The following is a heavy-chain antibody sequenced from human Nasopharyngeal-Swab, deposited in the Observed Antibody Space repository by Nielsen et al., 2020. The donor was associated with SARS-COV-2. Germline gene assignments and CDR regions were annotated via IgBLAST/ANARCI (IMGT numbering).Heavy chain of an antibody. D-gene: IGHD3-10*01. CDR2: ISAYNGNT. V-gene: IGHV1-18*01. J-gene: IGHJ5*02. CDR3: ARGFGELSPP. Sequence: GRQAPGQGLEWMGWISAYNGNTNYAQKLQGRVTMTTDTSTSTAYMELRGLRSDDTAVYYCARGFGELSPPWGQGTLVTVSS.